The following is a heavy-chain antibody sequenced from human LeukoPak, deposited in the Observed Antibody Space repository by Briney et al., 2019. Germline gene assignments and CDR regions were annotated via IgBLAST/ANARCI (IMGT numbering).Heavy chain of an antibody. D-gene: IGHD2-15*01. J-gene: IGHJ5*02. Sequence: TAGGSLRLSCAASGFTFSDYYMSWIRQDPGKGLEWVSYISSSSSYTNYADSVKGRFTISRDNAKNSLYLQMNSLRAEDTAVYYCARTGGYCSGGSCYPNWFDPWGQGTLVTVSS. CDR2: ISSSSSYT. CDR3: ARTGGYCSGGSCYPNWFDP. CDR1: GFTFSDYY. V-gene: IGHV3-11*06.